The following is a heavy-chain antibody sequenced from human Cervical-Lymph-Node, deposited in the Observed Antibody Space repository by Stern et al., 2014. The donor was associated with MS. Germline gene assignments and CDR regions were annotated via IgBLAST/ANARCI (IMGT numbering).Heavy chain of an antibody. J-gene: IGHJ4*02. CDR2: IKTKPDGETA. V-gene: IGHV3-15*05. Sequence: EDQLVESGGRLVEPGGSLRLSCAASGFTFSKAWMSWVRQAPGKGLEWVGRIKTKPDGETADYAAPVKGRFTITRDDSENTLFLEMKSLKTEDTAVYYCITEYGPMRQTNSFVRPQIRDFWGQGTLVTISS. CDR3: ITEYGPMRQTNSFVRPQIRDF. D-gene: IGHD5-24*01. CDR1: GFTFSKAW.